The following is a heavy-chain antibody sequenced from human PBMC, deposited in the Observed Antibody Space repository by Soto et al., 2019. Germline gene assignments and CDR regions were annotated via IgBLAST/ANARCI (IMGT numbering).Heavy chain of an antibody. D-gene: IGHD1-26*01. V-gene: IGHV3-74*02. J-gene: IGHJ6*02. CDR3: ARGVPDHYPPDR. CDR1: EFTFSNYW. Sequence: EVQLVESGGGLVQPGGSLRLSCAASEFTFSNYWMHWVRQAPGKGLVWVSRIKGDGSITNYADSVKGLFTISRDNAKNSLFLQMDSVTAEDTAVYYCARGVPDHYPPDRWGQGTTFTVSS. CDR2: IKGDGSIT.